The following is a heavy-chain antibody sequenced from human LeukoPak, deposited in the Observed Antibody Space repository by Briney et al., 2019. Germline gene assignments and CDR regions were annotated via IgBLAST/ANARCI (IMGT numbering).Heavy chain of an antibody. V-gene: IGHV4-34*01. J-gene: IGHJ4*02. CDR1: GRSFSGYY. CDR2: INHSGST. D-gene: IGHD6-13*01. CDR3: ARGSIAAAIDY. Sequence: SETLSLTCAVYGRSFSGYYWSWIRQPPGKGLEWIGEINHSGSTNYNPSLKSRVTISVDTSKNQFSLKLSSVTAADTAVYYCARGSIAAAIDYWGQGTLVTVSS.